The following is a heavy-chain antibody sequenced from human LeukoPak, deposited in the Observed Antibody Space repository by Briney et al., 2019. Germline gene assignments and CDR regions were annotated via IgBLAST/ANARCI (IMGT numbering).Heavy chain of an antibody. CDR1: GYTFTSYD. J-gene: IGHJ4*02. V-gene: IGHV1-8*01. Sequence: ASVKVSCKASGYTFTSYDFNWLRQATGQGPEWMGWMNPNSGATGYAQKFQGRVTMTRDTSISTAYMELSRLTSDGTAVYYCAKSYSSGWDFDYWGQGTLVTVSS. CDR2: MNPNSGAT. CDR3: AKSYSSGWDFDY. D-gene: IGHD6-19*01.